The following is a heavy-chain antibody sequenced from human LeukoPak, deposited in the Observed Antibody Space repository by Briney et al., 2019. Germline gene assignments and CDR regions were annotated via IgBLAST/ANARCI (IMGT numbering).Heavy chain of an antibody. V-gene: IGHV1-46*01. Sequence: ASVKISCKASGYTFTDYYMYWVRQAPGQGPECMGVIHPSGGGTTYAQKFQGRVTLTKDTATSPVYIELSSLRSDDTAVYYCARMAMDPAMVTNFFDLWGQGTLLIVSA. CDR2: IHPSGGGT. CDR1: GYTFTDYY. CDR3: ARMAMDPAMVTNFFDL. J-gene: IGHJ4*02. D-gene: IGHD5-18*01.